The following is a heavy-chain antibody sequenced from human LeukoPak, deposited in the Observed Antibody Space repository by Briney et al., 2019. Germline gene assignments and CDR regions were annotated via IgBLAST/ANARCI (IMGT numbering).Heavy chain of an antibody. J-gene: IGHJ3*02. V-gene: IGHV1-24*01. Sequence: ASVKVSCKVSGYTLTELSMHWVRQAPGKGLEWMGGFDPEDGETIYAQKFQGRVTMTEDTSTDTAYMELSSLRSEDTAVYYCATGGIITIFGVDKNAFDIWGQGTMVTVSS. CDR1: GYTLTELS. CDR2: FDPEDGET. D-gene: IGHD3-3*01. CDR3: ATGGIITIFGVDKNAFDI.